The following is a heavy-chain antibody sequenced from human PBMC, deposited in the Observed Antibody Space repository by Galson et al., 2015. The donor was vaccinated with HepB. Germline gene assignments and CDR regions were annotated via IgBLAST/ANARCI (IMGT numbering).Heavy chain of an antibody. Sequence: SLRLSCAASGFTSSSYAMHWVRQAPGKGLEWVSSISSSSSYIYYADSVKGRFTISRDNAKNSLYLQMNSLRAEDTAVYYCASLIMITFGGVTTLGYYYYGMDVWGQGTTVTVSS. CDR2: ISSSSSYI. V-gene: IGHV3-21*01. CDR1: GFTSSSYA. CDR3: ASLIMITFGGVTTLGYYYYGMDV. J-gene: IGHJ6*02. D-gene: IGHD3-16*01.